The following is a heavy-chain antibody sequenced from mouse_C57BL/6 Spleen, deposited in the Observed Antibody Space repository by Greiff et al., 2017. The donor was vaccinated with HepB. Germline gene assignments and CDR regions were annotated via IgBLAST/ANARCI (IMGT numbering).Heavy chain of an antibody. CDR1: GFTFSSYA. CDR3: ARDSYGNYVDY. J-gene: IGHJ2*01. Sequence: EVMLVESGGGLVKPGGSLKLSCAASGFTFSSYAMSWVRQTPEKRLEWVATISDGGSYTYYPDNVKGRFTISRDNAKNNLYLQMSHLKSEDTAMYYCARDSYGNYVDYWGQGTTLTVSS. D-gene: IGHD2-1*01. V-gene: IGHV5-4*01. CDR2: ISDGGSYT.